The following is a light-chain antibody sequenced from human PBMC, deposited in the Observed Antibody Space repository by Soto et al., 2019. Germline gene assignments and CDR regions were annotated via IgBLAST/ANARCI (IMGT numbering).Light chain of an antibody. CDR3: QQRSNWPALT. J-gene: IGKJ4*01. Sequence: GVSQSAATLSLSTGETATLSCRASQSVGNYLAWYQQKPGQAPRLLIYDASNRATGIPARFSGTGSETDFTLTISSLEPEDFAVYFCQQRSNWPALTFAGRTKV. CDR1: QSVGNY. V-gene: IGKV3-11*01. CDR2: DAS.